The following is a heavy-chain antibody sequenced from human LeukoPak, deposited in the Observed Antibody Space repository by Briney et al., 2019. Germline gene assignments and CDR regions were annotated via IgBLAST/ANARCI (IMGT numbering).Heavy chain of an antibody. CDR2: INPNSGGT. D-gene: IGHD6-13*01. CDR1: GYTFTGYY. V-gene: IGHV1-2*02. Sequence: GASVKVSCKASGYTFTGYYMHWVRQAPGQGLEWMGWINPNSGGTNYAQKFQGRVTMTRDTSISTAYMELSRLRSDDTAVYYCARGGRMAAAGTGQGAGYWGQGTLVTVSS. CDR3: ARGGRMAAAGTGQGAGY. J-gene: IGHJ4*02.